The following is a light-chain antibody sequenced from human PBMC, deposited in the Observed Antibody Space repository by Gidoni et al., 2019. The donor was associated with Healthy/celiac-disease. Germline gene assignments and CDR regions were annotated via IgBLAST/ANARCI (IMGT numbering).Light chain of an antibody. J-gene: IGKJ4*01. CDR1: QSVLYSSNNKNY. Sequence: IVLTQSPDSLAVSLGERATINCKSRQSVLYSSNNKNYLAWYQQKPGQPPKLLIYWASTREAGVPDRFSGSGSGTDFTLTISSLQAEDVAVYYCQQYYSTHALTFGGGTKVEIK. CDR2: WAS. CDR3: QQYYSTHALT. V-gene: IGKV4-1*01.